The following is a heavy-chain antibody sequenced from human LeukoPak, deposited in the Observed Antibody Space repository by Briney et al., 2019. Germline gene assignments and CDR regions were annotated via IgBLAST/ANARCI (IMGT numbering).Heavy chain of an antibody. CDR1: GGSISSGDYY. D-gene: IGHD3-9*01. J-gene: IGHJ4*02. CDR3: ARDLYDILTGYSYFDY. Sequence: PSETLSLTCTVSGGSISSGDYYWSWVRQAPGKGLEWVSVIYSGGSTYYADSVKGRFTISRDNSKNTPYLQMNSLRAEDTAVYYCARDLYDILTGYSYFDYWGQGTLVTVSS. V-gene: IGHV3-53*01. CDR2: IYSGGST.